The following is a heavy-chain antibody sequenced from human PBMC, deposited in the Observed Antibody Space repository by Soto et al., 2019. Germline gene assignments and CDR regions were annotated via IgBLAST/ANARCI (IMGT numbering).Heavy chain of an antibody. D-gene: IGHD3-22*01. Sequence: GGSLRLSCAASGFTFSSYAMSWVRQAPGKGLEWVSAISGSGGSTYYADSVKGRFTISRDNSKNTLYLQMNSLRAEDTAVYYCAKDQYYYDSSTHSSWGQGTLVTVSS. V-gene: IGHV3-23*01. CDR3: AKDQYYYDSSTHSS. J-gene: IGHJ4*02. CDR1: GFTFSSYA. CDR2: ISGSGGST.